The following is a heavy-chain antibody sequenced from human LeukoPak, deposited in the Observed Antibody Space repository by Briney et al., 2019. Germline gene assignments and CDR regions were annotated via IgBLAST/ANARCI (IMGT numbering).Heavy chain of an antibody. J-gene: IGHJ6*03. V-gene: IGHV3-23*01. D-gene: IGHD2-2*01. CDR1: GFTFSSYG. CDR2: ISGSGGST. CDR3: ARDKPRYCSRTSCYLNYYYYYMDV. Sequence: GGSLRLSCAASGFTFSSYGMSWVRQAPGKGLEWVSSISGSGGSTYYADSVKGRFTISRDNAKNSLYLQMNSLRAEDTAVYYCARDKPRYCSRTSCYLNYYYYYMDVWGKGTTVTISS.